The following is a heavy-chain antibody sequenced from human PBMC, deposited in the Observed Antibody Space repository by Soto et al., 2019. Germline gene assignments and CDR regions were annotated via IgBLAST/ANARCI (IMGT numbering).Heavy chain of an antibody. CDR2: IYYSGST. V-gene: IGHV4-30-4*08. J-gene: IGHJ4*02. CDR1: GGSISSSNYY. Sequence: SETLSLTCAVSGGSISSSNYYWGWIRQPPGKGLEWIGYIYYSGSTYYNPSLKSRVTISVDTSKNQFSLKLSSVTAADTAVYYCARDRDDYVWGSYRYVNYFDYWGQGTLVTVSS. D-gene: IGHD3-16*02. CDR3: ARDRDDYVWGSYRYVNYFDY.